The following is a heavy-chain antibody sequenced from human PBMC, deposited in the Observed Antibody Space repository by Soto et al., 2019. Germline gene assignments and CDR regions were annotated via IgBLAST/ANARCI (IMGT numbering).Heavy chain of an antibody. D-gene: IGHD2-15*01. V-gene: IGHV3-11*01. Sequence: PGGSLRLSCAASGFTFSDYYMSWIRQAPGKGLEWVSYISSSGSTIYYADAVKGRFTISRDTSENTLYLQMNSLGAEDTAAYYCAPHVSCSGGSCQYDAFAIRGQGTMVTVSS. CDR1: GFTFSDYY. J-gene: IGHJ3*02. CDR2: ISSSGSTI. CDR3: APHVSCSGGSCQYDAFAI.